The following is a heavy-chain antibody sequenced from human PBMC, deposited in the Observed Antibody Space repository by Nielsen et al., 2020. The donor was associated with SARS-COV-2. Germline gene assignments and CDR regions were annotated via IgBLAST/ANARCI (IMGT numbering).Heavy chain of an antibody. V-gene: IGHV3-7*01. J-gene: IGHJ6*02. CDR3: AKDRVVATIYYYYGMDV. CDR1: GFTFSSYW. D-gene: IGHD5-12*01. CDR2: IKQDGSEK. Sequence: GGSLRLSCAASGFTFSSYWMSWVRQAPGKGLEWVANIKQDGSEKYYADSVKGRFTISRDNSKNTLYLQMNSLRAEDTAVYYCAKDRVVATIYYYYGMDVWGQGTTVTVSS.